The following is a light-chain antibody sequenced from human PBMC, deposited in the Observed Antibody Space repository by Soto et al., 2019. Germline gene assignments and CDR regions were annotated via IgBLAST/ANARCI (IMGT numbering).Light chain of an antibody. V-gene: IGKV1-39*01. Sequence: DIQMTQSPSTLSASVGDRVTITCRASQSISSWLAWYQQKPGKAPNXLIYDASTLHSGVPSRFSVIGSGTDFTLTISSLQPEDGATYDGQQSYSTPITFGQGTRLEIK. CDR2: DAS. J-gene: IGKJ5*01. CDR1: QSISSW. CDR3: QQSYSTPIT.